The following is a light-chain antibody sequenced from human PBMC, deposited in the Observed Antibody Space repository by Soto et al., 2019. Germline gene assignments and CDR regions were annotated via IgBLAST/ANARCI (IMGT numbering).Light chain of an antibody. CDR2: AAS. Sequence: DIQMTQSPSSLSASVGDRVTITCRASQSISSYLNWYQQKPGKAPKLLIYAASSLQSGVPSRFSGSGSGTDSTLTISSLQPKDFATYYCQQSYSTPPWTFGQGTKVEIK. CDR3: QQSYSTPPWT. CDR1: QSISSY. J-gene: IGKJ1*01. V-gene: IGKV1-39*01.